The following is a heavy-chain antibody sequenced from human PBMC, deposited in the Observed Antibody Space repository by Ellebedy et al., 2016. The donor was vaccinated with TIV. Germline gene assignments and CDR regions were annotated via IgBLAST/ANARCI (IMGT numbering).Heavy chain of an antibody. D-gene: IGHD6-13*01. CDR3: AREVAAAVVTHFDY. J-gene: IGHJ4*02. Sequence: GRFTISRDNAKNSLYLQMNSLRVEDTAVYYCAREVAAAVVTHFDYWGPGTLVTVSS. V-gene: IGHV3-11*05.